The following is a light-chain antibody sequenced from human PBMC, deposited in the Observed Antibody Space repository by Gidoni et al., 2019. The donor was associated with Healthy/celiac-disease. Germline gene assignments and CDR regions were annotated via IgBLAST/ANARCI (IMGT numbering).Light chain of an antibody. CDR1: SSDVGGYNY. V-gene: IGLV2-14*01. Sequence: QSALTQPDSVSGSPGQSITISCTGTSSDVGGYNYVSWYQQHPGKAPKLMIYEVSNRPSGVSNRFSVSKSGNTASLTISGLQAEDEADYYCSSYTSSSILYVFGTGTKVTVL. CDR3: SSYTSSSILYV. J-gene: IGLJ1*01. CDR2: EVS.